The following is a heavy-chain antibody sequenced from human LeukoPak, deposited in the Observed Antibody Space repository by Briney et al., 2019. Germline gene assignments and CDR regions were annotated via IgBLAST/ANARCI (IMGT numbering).Heavy chain of an antibody. CDR1: GGSISSYY. D-gene: IGHD2-21*02. CDR2: IYYSGST. CDR3: ARYVVVTAYFDY. V-gene: IGHV4-59*01. J-gene: IGHJ4*02. Sequence: SETLSLTCTVSGGSISSYYWSWIRQPPGKGLEWIGYIYYSGSTNYNPSLKSRVTISVDTSKSQFSLKLSSVTAADTAVYYCARYVVVTAYFDYWGQGTLVTVSS.